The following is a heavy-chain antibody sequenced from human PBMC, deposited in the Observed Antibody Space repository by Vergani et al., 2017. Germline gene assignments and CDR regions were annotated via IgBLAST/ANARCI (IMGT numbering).Heavy chain of an antibody. V-gene: IGHV3-23*01. J-gene: IGHJ4*02. CDR3: ARDPKDTAEPY. Sequence: EVQLLESGGGLVQPGGSLRLSCAASGFTFSSYAMSWVRQAPGKGLEWVSAISGSGGSTYYADSVKGRFTISRDNAKNSLYLQMNSLRAEDTAVYYCARDPKDTAEPYWGQGTLVTVSS. CDR1: GFTFSSYA. D-gene: IGHD5-18*01. CDR2: ISGSGGST.